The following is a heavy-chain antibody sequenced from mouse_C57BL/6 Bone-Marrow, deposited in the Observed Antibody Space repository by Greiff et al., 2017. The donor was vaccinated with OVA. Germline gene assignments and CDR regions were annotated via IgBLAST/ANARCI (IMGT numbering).Heavy chain of an antibody. CDR3: AREETAQASFAY. D-gene: IGHD3-2*02. CDR1: GYAFSSYW. J-gene: IGHJ3*01. CDR2: IYPGDGDT. V-gene: IGHV1-80*01. Sequence: QVQLQQSGAELVKPGASVKISCKASGYAFSSYWMNWVKQRPGKGLEWIGQIYPGDGDTNYNGKFKGKATLTADKASSTAYMQLSSLTSEDSAVYVCAREETAQASFAYWGQGTLVTVSA.